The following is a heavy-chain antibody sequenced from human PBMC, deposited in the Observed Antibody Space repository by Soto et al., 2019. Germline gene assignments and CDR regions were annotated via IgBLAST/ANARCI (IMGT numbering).Heavy chain of an antibody. CDR3: VGWSFWSGYAIDP. J-gene: IGHJ5*02. V-gene: IGHV4-31*03. CDR2: IYYSGST. D-gene: IGHD3-3*01. Sequence: QVQLQESGPGLVKPSQTLSLTCTVSGGSISSGGYYWSWIRQHPGKGLEWIGYIYYSGSTYYNPSLKSRVTISVDTSKNQFSLKLSSVTAADTAVYYCVGWSFWSGYAIDPWGQGTLVTVSS. CDR1: GGSISSGGYY.